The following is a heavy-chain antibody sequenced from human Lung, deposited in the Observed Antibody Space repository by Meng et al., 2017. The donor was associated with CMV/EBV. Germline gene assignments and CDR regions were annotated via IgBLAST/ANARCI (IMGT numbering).Heavy chain of an antibody. V-gene: IGHV3-48*04. Sequence: GEXXKISCAASGFTFSSYSMNWVRQAPGKGLEWVSYISTSSSTKYYADSVKGRFTISRDNAKNSLYLQMNSLRVEDTAVYYCANDAFDIWGQGTMVTVSS. CDR3: ANDAFDI. CDR1: GFTFSSYS. J-gene: IGHJ3*02. CDR2: ISTSSSTK.